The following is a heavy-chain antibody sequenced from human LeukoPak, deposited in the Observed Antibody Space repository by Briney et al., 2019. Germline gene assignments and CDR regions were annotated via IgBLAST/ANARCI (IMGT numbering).Heavy chain of an antibody. CDR2: IYYSGST. Sequence: SETLSLTCTVSGGSISSYYWSWLRQPPGKGLEWIGYIYYSGSTNYNPSLKSRVTISVDTSKNQFSLKLSSVTAADTAVYYCARVEPDYYYYMDVWGKGTTVTVSS. D-gene: IGHD1-14*01. CDR1: GGSISSYY. V-gene: IGHV4-59*01. J-gene: IGHJ6*03. CDR3: ARVEPDYYYYMDV.